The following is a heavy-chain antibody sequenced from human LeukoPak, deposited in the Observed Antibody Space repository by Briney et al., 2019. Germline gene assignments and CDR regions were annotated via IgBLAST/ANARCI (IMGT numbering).Heavy chain of an antibody. CDR1: GGSISSGGYY. Sequence: TLSLTCTVSGGSISSGGYYWSWIRQHPGKGLEWIGYIYYSGSTYYNPSLKSRVTISADTSKNQFSLKLSSVTAADTAVYYCARDWIAAAGSLSDGMDVWGQGTTVTVSS. J-gene: IGHJ6*02. CDR2: IYYSGST. D-gene: IGHD6-13*01. V-gene: IGHV4-31*03. CDR3: ARDWIAAAGSLSDGMDV.